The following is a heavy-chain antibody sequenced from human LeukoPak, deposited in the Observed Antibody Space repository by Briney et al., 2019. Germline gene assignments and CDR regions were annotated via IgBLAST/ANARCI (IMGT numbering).Heavy chain of an antibody. CDR1: GFTFSNPR. V-gene: IGHV3-15*01. Sequence: GGPLRLLCAACGFTFSNPRKIYVREAPEKAGEWFGRIKSKTDGGTTDYDAPVKGRFTISSDDSKNTLYLKMNSLKTEETAVYCCTTDPDTAMVTRWGQGTLVTVSS. CDR2: IKSKTDGGTT. J-gene: IGHJ4*02. CDR3: TTDPDTAMVTR. D-gene: IGHD5-18*01.